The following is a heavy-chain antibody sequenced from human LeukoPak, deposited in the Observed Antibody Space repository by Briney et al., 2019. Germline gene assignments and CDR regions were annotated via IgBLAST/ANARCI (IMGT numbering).Heavy chain of an antibody. V-gene: IGHV4-4*09. Sequence: SETLSLTCTVSGGSISSYYWSWIRQPPGKGLEWIGYIYTSGSTNYNPSLKSRVTISVDTSKNQFSLKLSPVTAADTAVYYCARQSFYYYYMDVWGKGTTVTVSS. CDR3: ARQSFYYYYMDV. J-gene: IGHJ6*03. CDR1: GGSISSYY. CDR2: IYTSGST. D-gene: IGHD2/OR15-2a*01.